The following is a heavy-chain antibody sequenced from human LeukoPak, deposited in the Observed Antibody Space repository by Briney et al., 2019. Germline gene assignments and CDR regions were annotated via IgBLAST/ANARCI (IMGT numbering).Heavy chain of an antibody. CDR2: INHSGST. CDR1: GGSFSDFY. V-gene: IGHV4-34*01. J-gene: IGHJ1*01. Sequence: PSETLSLTCAVYGGSFSDFYCSWFRQPPGKGLEWIGEINHSGSTDYNPSLKSRVTISVDTSKNQFSLRPNSVTAADTAVYFCAYSSGFQQRWGQGTLVTVSS. CDR3: AYSSGFQQR. D-gene: IGHD3-22*01.